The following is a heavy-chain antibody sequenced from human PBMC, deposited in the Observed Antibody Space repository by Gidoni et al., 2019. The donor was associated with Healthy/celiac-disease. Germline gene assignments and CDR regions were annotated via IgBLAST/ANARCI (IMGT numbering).Heavy chain of an antibody. CDR3: AKAPPSPDPTFDY. CDR2: ISGSGGST. CDR1: GFTFSSYA. J-gene: IGHJ4*02. Sequence: EVQLLESGGGLVQPGGSLSLSCSASGFTFSSYAMRWVRQAPGKGLEWVSAISGSGGSTYYADSAKGRFTISRDNSKNTLYLQMNSLRAEDTAVYYCAKAPPSPDPTFDYWGQGTLVTVSS. V-gene: IGHV3-23*01.